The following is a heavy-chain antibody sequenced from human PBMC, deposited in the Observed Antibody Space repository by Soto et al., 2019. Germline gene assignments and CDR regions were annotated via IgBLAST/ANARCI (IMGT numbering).Heavy chain of an antibody. D-gene: IGHD4-17*01. V-gene: IGHV1-69*01. Sequence: QVQLVQSGAKVKKPGSSVKVSCKASGGSFSTYGISWVRQAPGQGLEWMGGFIPVFTTAKYAQKFQGRVSITADESTYTAYMEVSSLRSEDTAVYFCARDGVDVSRTTVRHGALDIWGQGTVVNVSS. CDR1: GGSFSTYG. CDR3: ARDGVDVSRTTVRHGALDI. J-gene: IGHJ3*02. CDR2: FIPVFTTA.